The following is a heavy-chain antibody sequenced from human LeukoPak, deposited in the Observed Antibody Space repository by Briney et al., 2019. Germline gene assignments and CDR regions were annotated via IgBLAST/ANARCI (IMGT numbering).Heavy chain of an antibody. CDR3: ARDLAYSRLDY. D-gene: IGHD5-18*01. J-gene: IGHJ4*02. V-gene: IGHV3-7*01. CDR1: GFTFSSYS. CDR2: INPEGSEK. Sequence: GGSLRLSCAASGFTFSSYSMNWVRKAPGKGLEWVASINPEGSEKYSADSVKGRFTISRDNAKNSLYLQMDSLRVEDTAFYYCARDLAYSRLDYWGQGMLVTVSS.